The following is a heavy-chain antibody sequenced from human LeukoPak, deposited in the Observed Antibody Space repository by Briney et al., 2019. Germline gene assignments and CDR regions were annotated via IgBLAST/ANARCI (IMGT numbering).Heavy chain of an antibody. CDR3: AKDSLVGGWLVGYSFDS. Sequence: QSGGSLRLSCAASGFTFSSYAMSWVRQAPGQGLEWVSDISGSGGSTYYADSVKGRFTISRDNSKNTLFLQMNSLRAEDTAVYYCAKDSLVGGWLVGYSFDSWGQGTLVTVSS. CDR1: GFTFSSYA. CDR2: ISGSGGST. D-gene: IGHD6-19*01. V-gene: IGHV3-23*01. J-gene: IGHJ4*02.